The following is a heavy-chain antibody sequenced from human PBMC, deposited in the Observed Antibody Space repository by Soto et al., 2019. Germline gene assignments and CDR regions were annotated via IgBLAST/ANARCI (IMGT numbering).Heavy chain of an antibody. V-gene: IGHV1-18*01. CDR3: ARDRLRGYDSSGFYS. Sequence: QVQLVQSGAELRKPGASVKVSCKASGYSFSSYGINWVRQAPGQGLEWMGWINTYNGNRNYAQKFEDRFTMPTATSTNTVYMELRSLKSDDTAIYYCARDRLRGYDSSGFYSWGQGTLVTVSS. J-gene: IGHJ4*02. CDR2: INTYNGNR. CDR1: GYSFSSYG. D-gene: IGHD3-22*01.